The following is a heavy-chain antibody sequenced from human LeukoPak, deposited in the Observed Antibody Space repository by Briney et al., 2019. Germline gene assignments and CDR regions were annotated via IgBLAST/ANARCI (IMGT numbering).Heavy chain of an antibody. D-gene: IGHD3-22*01. Sequence: SETLSLTCTVSGGSMSSFYWDWIRQPAGKGLQWIGRIYTSGVTNYNPSLKSRVIMSVDTSKNQFSLKLSSVTAADTAVYYCAREWTSGDGSGYPYYFDYWGPGTLVTVSS. CDR1: GGSMSSFY. CDR2: IYTSGVT. J-gene: IGHJ4*02. V-gene: IGHV4-4*07. CDR3: AREWTSGDGSGYPYYFDY.